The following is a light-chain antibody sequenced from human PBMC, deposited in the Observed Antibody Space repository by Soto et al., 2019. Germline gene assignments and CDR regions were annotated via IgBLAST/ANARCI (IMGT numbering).Light chain of an antibody. J-gene: IGKJ5*01. V-gene: IGKV3D-20*02. CDR3: QQRSNWPPIT. Sequence: DIMFTHSPGTLSLSPGERAPLSCRASQSVTNNQLAWFRQKPGQAPRLLIWGVSNRATGIPDRFSGSGSGTDFTLTISRLEPEDFAVYYCQQRSNWPPITFGQGTRLEI. CDR1: QSVTNNQ. CDR2: GVS.